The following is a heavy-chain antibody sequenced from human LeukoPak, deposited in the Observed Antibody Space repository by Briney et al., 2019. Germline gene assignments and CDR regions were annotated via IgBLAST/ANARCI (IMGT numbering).Heavy chain of an antibody. CDR2: IMQDGSEK. Sequence: GRSLTLSSAVSGFSPSIYWMRWVRQAPGKGLGWVANIMQDGSEKYYVDSVKGRFTISRDNAKNSLYLQMNSLRAEDTAVYYCARDLWGIARYGHYMDGWLKGTKVSICS. J-gene: IGHJ6*03. V-gene: IGHV3-7*01. CDR1: GFSPSIYW. D-gene: IGHD6-13*01. CDR3: ARDLWGIARYGHYMDG.